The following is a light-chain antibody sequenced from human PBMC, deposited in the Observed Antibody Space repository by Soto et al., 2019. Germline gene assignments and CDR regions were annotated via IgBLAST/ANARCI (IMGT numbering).Light chain of an antibody. CDR3: ISYTSSSISWV. CDR2: EVR. CDR1: SSDIGSYNY. J-gene: IGLJ3*02. V-gene: IGLV2-14*01. Sequence: QSALTQPASVSGSPGQSITISCTGTSSDIGSYNYVAWYQQFPGKTPKLIIYEVRNRPSGVSFRFSGSKSGNTASLTISGLQAEDEADYYCISYTSSSISWVFGGGTKLTVL.